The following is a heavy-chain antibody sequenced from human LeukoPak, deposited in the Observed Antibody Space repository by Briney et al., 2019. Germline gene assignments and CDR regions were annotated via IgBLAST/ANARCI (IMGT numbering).Heavy chain of an antibody. V-gene: IGHV4-39*07. Sequence: SETLSLTCTVSGGSISSSSYYWGWIRQPPGKGLEWVGEINHSGSTNYNPSLKSRVTISVDTSKNQFSLKLSSVTAADTAVYYCARRRYCSSTSCYFYYYYMDVWGKGTTVTISS. D-gene: IGHD2-2*01. CDR3: ARRRYCSSTSCYFYYYYMDV. CDR1: GGSISSSSYY. CDR2: INHSGST. J-gene: IGHJ6*03.